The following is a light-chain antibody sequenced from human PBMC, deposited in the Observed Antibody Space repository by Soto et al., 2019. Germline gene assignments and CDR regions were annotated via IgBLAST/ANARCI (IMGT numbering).Light chain of an antibody. CDR3: AMWDDSLNGYL. Sequence: QLVLTQQPSASGTPGQRVTISCSGSNSNIGSNTVNWYQQLPETAPKLLIYNNDKRPSGVPERFSGSKSGTSASLAISGLLSEDDADYYCAMWDDSLNGYLFGSGTQLTVL. V-gene: IGLV1-44*01. J-gene: IGLJ7*01. CDR2: NND. CDR1: NSNIGSNT.